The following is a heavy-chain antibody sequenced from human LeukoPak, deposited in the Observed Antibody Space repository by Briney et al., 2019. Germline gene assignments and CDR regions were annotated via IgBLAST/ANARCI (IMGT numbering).Heavy chain of an antibody. CDR3: ARSKDGPGSCYCDF. CDR2: FHSTGST. J-gene: IGHJ4*02. V-gene: IGHV4-39*01. D-gene: IGHD5-24*01. Sequence: SETLSLTCAVSGGSIRSSGDFWGWIRQPPGKGLEWIGSFHSTGSTYYKSSLKRRVTISADTSKNPLSLRLTSVTAADTAVYYCARSKDGPGSCYCDFWGQGILVSVSS. CDR1: GGSIRSSGDF.